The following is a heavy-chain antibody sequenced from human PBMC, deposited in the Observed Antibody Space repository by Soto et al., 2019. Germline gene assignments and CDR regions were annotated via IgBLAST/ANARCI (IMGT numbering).Heavy chain of an antibody. CDR3: ASDRQKRYCSSTSCDSRYYYYYYGMDV. Sequence: ASVKVSCKASGYTFTSYGISWVRQAPGQGLEWMGWISAYNGNTNYAQKLQGRVTMTTDTSTSTAYMELRSLRSDDTAVYYCASDRQKRYCSSTSCDSRYYYYYYGMDVWGQGTTVTVSS. V-gene: IGHV1-18*01. J-gene: IGHJ6*02. CDR1: GYTFTSYG. D-gene: IGHD2-2*01. CDR2: ISAYNGNT.